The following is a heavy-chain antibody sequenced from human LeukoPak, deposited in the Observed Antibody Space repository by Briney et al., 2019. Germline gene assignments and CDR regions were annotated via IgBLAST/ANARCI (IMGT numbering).Heavy chain of an antibody. V-gene: IGHV4-39*01. J-gene: IGHJ2*01. Sequence: KPSETLSLTCTVSGDSIKSDSYYWGWIRQPPGKGLEWIGTIYYGGSTYYNPSLKSRVTISVDTSKNQFSVKLSSVTAADTALYYCARHKEDFHDSSGPNFRYFDLWGRGTLVTVSS. CDR1: GDSIKSDSYY. CDR3: ARHKEDFHDSSGPNFRYFDL. D-gene: IGHD3-22*01. CDR2: IYYGGST.